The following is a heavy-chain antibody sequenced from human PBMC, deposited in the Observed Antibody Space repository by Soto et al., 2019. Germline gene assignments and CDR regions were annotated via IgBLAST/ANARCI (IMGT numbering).Heavy chain of an antibody. CDR2: VSSGSSYI. CDR3: VRARATDSRPDY. J-gene: IGHJ4*02. D-gene: IGHD3-22*01. V-gene: IGHV3-21*01. CDR1: GFTCSLYD. Sequence: VRSLRLSCAASGFTCSLYDMIWVRQAPGKWLEWVSSVSSGSSYIYSADSLKGRFTISRDDAKNSLYLQMNSLRADDTAIYDCVRARATDSRPDYWGQGSLVTVSS.